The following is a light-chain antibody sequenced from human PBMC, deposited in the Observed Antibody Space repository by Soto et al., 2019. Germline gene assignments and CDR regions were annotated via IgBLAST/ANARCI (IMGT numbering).Light chain of an antibody. Sequence: QSVLTQPASVSESPGQSITISCTGTSSDVGDFDCVSWYQQHPGKAPKLMIYEVSDRPSGVSNRFSGSKSGDTASLTISGLQAEDEADYYCSSYTSSSTLVFGGGTKVTVL. CDR1: SSDVGDFDC. V-gene: IGLV2-14*01. CDR3: SSYTSSSTLV. J-gene: IGLJ2*01. CDR2: EVS.